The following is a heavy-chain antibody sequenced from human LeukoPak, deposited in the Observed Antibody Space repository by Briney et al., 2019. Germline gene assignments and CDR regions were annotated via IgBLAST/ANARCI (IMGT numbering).Heavy chain of an antibody. D-gene: IGHD5-18*01. CDR2: IYYSGGT. J-gene: IGHJ4*02. V-gene: IGHV4-61*01. Sequence: PSETLSLTCTVSGGSVSSGSYYWSWIRQPPGKGLEWIGYIYYSGGTNYNPSLKSRVTISVDTSKNQFSLKLSSVTAADTAVYYCARVVDTAMIFDYWGQGTLVAVSS. CDR1: GGSVSSGSYY. CDR3: ARVVDTAMIFDY.